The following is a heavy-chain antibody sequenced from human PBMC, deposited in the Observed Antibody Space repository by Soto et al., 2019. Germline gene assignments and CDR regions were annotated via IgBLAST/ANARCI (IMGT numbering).Heavy chain of an antibody. CDR2: ISGSGGST. Sequence: EVQLLESGGGLVQPGGSLRLSCAASGFTFSSYAMSWVRQAPGKGLGWVSAISGSGGSTYYADSVKGRFTISRDNSKNTLYLQMNSLRAEDTAVYYCAKGIYSGYGPFDYWGQGTLVTVSS. D-gene: IGHD5-12*01. V-gene: IGHV3-23*01. CDR1: GFTFSSYA. J-gene: IGHJ4*02. CDR3: AKGIYSGYGPFDY.